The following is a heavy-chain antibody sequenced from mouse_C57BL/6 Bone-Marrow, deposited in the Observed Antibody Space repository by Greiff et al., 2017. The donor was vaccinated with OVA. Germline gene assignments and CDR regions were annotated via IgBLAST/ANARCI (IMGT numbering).Heavy chain of an antibody. CDR1: GYTFTSYG. CDR2: IYPRSGNT. J-gene: IGHJ2*01. D-gene: IGHD2-3*01. CDR3: ARWYDGYFPSFDY. V-gene: IGHV1-81*01. Sequence: QVHVKQSGAELARPGASVKLSCKASGYTFTSYGISWVKQRTGQGLEWIGEIYPRSGNTYYNEKFKGKATLTADKSSSTAYMELRSLTSEDSAVYFCARWYDGYFPSFDYWGQGTTLTVSS.